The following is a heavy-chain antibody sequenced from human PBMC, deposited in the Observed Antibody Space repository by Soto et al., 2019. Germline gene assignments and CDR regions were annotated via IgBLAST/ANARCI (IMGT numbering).Heavy chain of an antibody. CDR1: GFTFSSYS. J-gene: IGHJ4*02. CDR2: ISSSSSYI. V-gene: IGHV3-21*01. D-gene: IGHD5-12*01. Sequence: GGSLRLSCAASGFTFSSYSMNWVRQAPGKGLEWVSSISSSSSYIYYADSVKGRFTISRDNAKNSLYLQMNSLRAEDTAVYYCARSGYSGPHLDYWGQGTLVTVSS. CDR3: ARSGYSGPHLDY.